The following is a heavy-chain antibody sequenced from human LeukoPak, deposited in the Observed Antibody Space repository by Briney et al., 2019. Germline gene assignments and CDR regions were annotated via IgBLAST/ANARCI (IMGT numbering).Heavy chain of an antibody. CDR1: GFTFDDYA. CDR2: ISWNSGSI. Sequence: PGRSLRLSCAASGFTFDDYAMHWVRQAPGKGLEWVSGISWNSGSIGYADSVKGRFTISRDNAKNSLYLQMNDLRAEDTAVYYCSKDPNGDYVGAFDMWGQGTMVTVPS. CDR3: SKDPNGDYVGAFDM. J-gene: IGHJ3*02. V-gene: IGHV3-9*01. D-gene: IGHD4-17*01.